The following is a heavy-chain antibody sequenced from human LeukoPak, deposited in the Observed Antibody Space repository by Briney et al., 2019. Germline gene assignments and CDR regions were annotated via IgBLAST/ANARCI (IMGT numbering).Heavy chain of an antibody. D-gene: IGHD6-19*01. CDR1: GFTFSSHS. CDR2: ISSSSSYI. V-gene: IGHV3-21*01. Sequence: PGGSLRLSCAASGFTFSSHSMNWVRQAPGKGLEWVSSISSSSSYIYYADSVKGRFTISRDNAKNSLYLQMNSLRAEDTAVYYCARGYSSGWYFDYWGQGTLVTVSS. J-gene: IGHJ4*02. CDR3: ARGYSSGWYFDY.